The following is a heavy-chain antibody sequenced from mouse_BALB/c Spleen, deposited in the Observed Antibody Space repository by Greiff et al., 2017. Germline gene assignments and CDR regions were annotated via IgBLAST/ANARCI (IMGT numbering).Heavy chain of an antibody. Sequence: VQLQQSGAELVKPGASVKLSCKASGYTFTSYYMYWVKQRPGQGLEWIGEINPSNGGTNFNEKFKSKATLTVDKSSSTAYMQLSSLTSEDSAVYYCTRGIYDYDTWFAYWGQGTLVTVSA. CDR3: TRGIYDYDTWFAY. CDR2: INPSNGGT. V-gene: IGHV1S81*02. J-gene: IGHJ3*01. CDR1: GYTFTSYY. D-gene: IGHD2-4*01.